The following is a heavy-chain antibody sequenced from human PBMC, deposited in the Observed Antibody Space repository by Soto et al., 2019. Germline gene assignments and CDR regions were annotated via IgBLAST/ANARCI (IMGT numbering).Heavy chain of an antibody. Sequence: SETLSLTCSVSGGSISTVGHYWTWIRQPPGKGLEWIGSIYHTGSTYYSKSLRSRLTMSVDTSKSQFSPRLSSVTAADTAVYYCARATGTLRSRNCDYWGQGSLVTVSS. CDR2: IYHTGST. J-gene: IGHJ4*02. CDR1: GGSISTVGHY. CDR3: ARATGTLRSRNCDY. V-gene: IGHV4-31*03. D-gene: IGHD1-1*01.